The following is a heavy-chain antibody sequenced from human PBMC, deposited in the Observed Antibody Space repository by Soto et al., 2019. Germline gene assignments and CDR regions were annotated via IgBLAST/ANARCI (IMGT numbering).Heavy chain of an antibody. CDR2: ISGSGGST. Sequence: EVQLLESGGGLVQPGGSLRLSCAASGFNLRSYAMSWVRQAPGKGLEWVSAISGSGGSTYYADSVKVRFTISRDNSKNTLYLQMNSLRAEDTAVYYCAQGGSSGWYGDYWGQGTLVTVSS. D-gene: IGHD6-19*01. CDR1: GFNLRSYA. CDR3: AQGGSSGWYGDY. J-gene: IGHJ4*02. V-gene: IGHV3-23*01.